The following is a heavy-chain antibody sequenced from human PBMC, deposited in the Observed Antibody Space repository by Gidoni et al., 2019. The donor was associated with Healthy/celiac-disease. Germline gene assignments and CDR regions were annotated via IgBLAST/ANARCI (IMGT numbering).Heavy chain of an antibody. J-gene: IGHJ3*02. CDR1: GGSISSSSYY. D-gene: IGHD4-17*01. CDR3: ARHTNYGDYHFRAFDI. CDR2: IYYSGST. Sequence: QLQLQESGPGLVKPSETLSLTCTVSGGSISSSSYYWGWIRQPPGKGLEWIGSIYYSGSTYYNPSLKSRVTISVDTSKNQFSLKLSSVTAADTAVYYCARHTNYGDYHFRAFDIWGQGTMVTVSS. V-gene: IGHV4-39*01.